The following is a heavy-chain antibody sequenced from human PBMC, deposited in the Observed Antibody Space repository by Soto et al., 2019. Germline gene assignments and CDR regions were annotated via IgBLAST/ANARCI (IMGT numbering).Heavy chain of an antibody. V-gene: IGHV3-21*01. CDR2: ISRSSNYI. CDR1: GFTFSSDN. J-gene: IGHJ3*02. Sequence: GGSLRLSCAASGFTFSSDNMNWVRQAPGKGLEWVSSISRSSNYIYYADSVRGRFTVSRDNAKNSLYLQMNSLRDEDTAVYYCARDSIAVAVTDALDIWGQGTMVT. CDR3: ARDSIAVAVTDALDI. D-gene: IGHD6-19*01.